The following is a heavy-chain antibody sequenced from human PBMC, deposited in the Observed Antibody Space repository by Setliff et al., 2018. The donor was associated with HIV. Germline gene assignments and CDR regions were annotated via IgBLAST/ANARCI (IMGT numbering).Heavy chain of an antibody. CDR3: ARYRYYYDSSGYGRWFDP. CDR2: IYYSGST. D-gene: IGHD3-22*01. V-gene: IGHV4-39*01. Sequence: SETLSLTCTVSGGSISSSSYYWGWIRQPPGKGLEWIGNIYYSGSTYYNPSLKSRVTISVDTSENQFSLRLNSVTAADTAVYYCARYRYYYDSSGYGRWFDPWGQGTLVTVST. J-gene: IGHJ5*02. CDR1: GGSISSSSYY.